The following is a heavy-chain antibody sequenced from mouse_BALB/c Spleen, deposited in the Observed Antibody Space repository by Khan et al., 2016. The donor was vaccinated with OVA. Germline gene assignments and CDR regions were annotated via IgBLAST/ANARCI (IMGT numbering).Heavy chain of an antibody. Sequence: QVQLKQSGPELVKPGALVKISCQASGYTFTAYDINWVKQRPGQGLEWIGWIYPGDGSTKYNETFRDRATLTADTSSNTAYMQLSGLTSEKSAVYFCAREGLRGVGMDYWGQGISVSVSS. CDR3: AREGLRGVGMDY. D-gene: IGHD2-4*01. CDR2: IYPGDGST. V-gene: IGHV1S56*01. CDR1: GYTFTAYD. J-gene: IGHJ4*01.